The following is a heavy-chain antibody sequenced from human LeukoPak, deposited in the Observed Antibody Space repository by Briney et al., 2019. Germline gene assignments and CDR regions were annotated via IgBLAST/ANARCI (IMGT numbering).Heavy chain of an antibody. J-gene: IGHJ4*02. D-gene: IGHD1-26*01. CDR1: GFTFSSYA. CDR3: ARGSYTPLDY. Sequence: PGRSLRLSCAASGFTFSSYAMHWVRQAPGKGLEWVAVISYDGSNKYYADSVKGRFTISRDNSKNTLYLQMNSLRAEDTAVYYCARGSYTPLDYWGQGTLVTVSS. V-gene: IGHV3-30-3*01. CDR2: ISYDGSNK.